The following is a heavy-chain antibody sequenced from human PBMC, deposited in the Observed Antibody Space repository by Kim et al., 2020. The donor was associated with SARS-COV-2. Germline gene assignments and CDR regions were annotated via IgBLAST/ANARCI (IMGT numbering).Heavy chain of an antibody. D-gene: IGHD3-22*01. Sequence: SETLSLTCAVYGGSFSGYYWSWIRQPPGKGLEWIGEINHSGSTNYNPSLKSRVTISVDTSKNQFSLKLSSVTAADTAVYYCARRPPARYDSSGLWFDPGGQGTLVTVSS. CDR2: INHSGST. CDR3: ARRPPARYDSSGLWFDP. V-gene: IGHV4-34*01. CDR1: GGSFSGYY. J-gene: IGHJ5*02.